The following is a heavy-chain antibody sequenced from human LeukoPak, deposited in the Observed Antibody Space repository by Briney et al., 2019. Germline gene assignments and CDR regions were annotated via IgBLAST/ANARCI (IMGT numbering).Heavy chain of an antibody. J-gene: IGHJ4*02. CDR3: ARRSSRWLPLDY. V-gene: IGHV4-39*01. CDR1: GGSISSSSYY. Sequence: SETLSLTCTVSGGSISSSSYYWGWIRQPPGKGLEWIGSIYYSGSTYYNPSLKSRVTISVDTSKNQFSLKLSSVTAADTAVYYCARRSSRWLPLDYWGQGTLVTVSS. CDR2: IYYSGST. D-gene: IGHD5-24*01.